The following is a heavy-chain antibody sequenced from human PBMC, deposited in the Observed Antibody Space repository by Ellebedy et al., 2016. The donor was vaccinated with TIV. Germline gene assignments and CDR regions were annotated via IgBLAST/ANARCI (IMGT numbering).Heavy chain of an antibody. D-gene: IGHD6-13*01. CDR2: INSDGSST. Sequence: GESLKISXAASGFTFSSYWMHWVRQAPGKGLVWVSRINSDGSSTSYADSVKGRFAISRDNAKNTLYLQMNSLRAEDTAVYYCARAIGAAGSHWGQGTRVIVSS. CDR3: ARAIGAAGSH. J-gene: IGHJ4*02. V-gene: IGHV3-74*01. CDR1: GFTFSSYW.